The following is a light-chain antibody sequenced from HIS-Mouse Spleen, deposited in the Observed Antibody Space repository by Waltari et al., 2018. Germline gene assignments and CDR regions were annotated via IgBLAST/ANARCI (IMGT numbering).Light chain of an antibody. CDR1: SGSVSTSYY. V-gene: IGLV8-61*01. CDR3: VLYMGSGIWV. Sequence: QTVVTQEPSFSVSPGGTVKLTCSLSSGSVSTSYYPSWYQQTPGQAPRTLIYSTNTRSSGVPDRFSGSILGNKAALTITGAQADDESDYYCVLYMGSGIWVFGGGTKLTVL. CDR2: STN. J-gene: IGLJ3*02.